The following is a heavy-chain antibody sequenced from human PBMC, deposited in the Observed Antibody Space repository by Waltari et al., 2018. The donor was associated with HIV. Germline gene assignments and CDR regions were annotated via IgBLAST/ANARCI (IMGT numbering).Heavy chain of an antibody. CDR1: GGSFSGYY. J-gene: IGHJ4*02. D-gene: IGHD3-22*01. CDR2: INHSGST. CDR3: ARGRNYYDSSGYGY. Sequence: QVQLQQWGAGLLKPSETLSLTCPVYGGSFSGYYWRWLRQPPGKGRAWIGEINHSGSTNYNPSLKSRVTISVDTSKNQFSLKLSSVTAADTAVYYCARGRNYYDSSGYGYWGQGTLVTVSS. V-gene: IGHV4-34*01.